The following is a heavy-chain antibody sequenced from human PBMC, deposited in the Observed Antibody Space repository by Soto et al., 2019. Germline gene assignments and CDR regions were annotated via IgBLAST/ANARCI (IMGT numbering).Heavy chain of an antibody. V-gene: IGHV1-8*01. CDR3: ARGSRIVVVPAAIRGYYYYGMDV. J-gene: IGHJ6*02. CDR1: GYTFTSYD. Sequence: ASVKVSRKASGYTFTSYDINWVRQATGQGLEWMGWMNPNSGNTGYAQKFQGRVTMTRNTSISTAYMELSSLRSEDTAVYYCARGSRIVVVPAAIRGYYYYGMDVWGQGATVTVSS. D-gene: IGHD2-2*02. CDR2: MNPNSGNT.